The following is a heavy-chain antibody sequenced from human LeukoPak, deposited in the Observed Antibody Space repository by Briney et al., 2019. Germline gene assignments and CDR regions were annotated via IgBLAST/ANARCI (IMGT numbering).Heavy chain of an antibody. CDR1: AASISITNW. Sequence: SGNLSLACTTSAASISITNWWIWVRQPPGKGLEWIGEMHHSGRTNYNPSLKSRITISVDKSKNQVFLRLNSVAAADTALYYCARAQEGCSRASCYLEPWGQGTLVTVSS. D-gene: IGHD2-2*01. CDR3: ARAQEGCSRASCYLEP. CDR2: MHHSGRT. J-gene: IGHJ5*02. V-gene: IGHV4-4*02.